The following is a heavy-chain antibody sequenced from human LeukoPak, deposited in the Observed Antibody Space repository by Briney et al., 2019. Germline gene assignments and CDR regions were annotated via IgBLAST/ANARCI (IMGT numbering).Heavy chain of an antibody. D-gene: IGHD6-13*01. CDR3: ARSGPVSRPFDY. CDR2: MNPNSGNT. V-gene: IGHV1-8*01. Sequence: SVKVSCKASGYTFTSYDINWVRQATGQGVEWMGWMNPNSGNTGYAQRFQGRVTMTRNTSISTAYMELSSLRSEDTAIYYCARSGPVSRPFDYWGQRTLVTVSS. CDR1: GYTFTSYD. J-gene: IGHJ4*02.